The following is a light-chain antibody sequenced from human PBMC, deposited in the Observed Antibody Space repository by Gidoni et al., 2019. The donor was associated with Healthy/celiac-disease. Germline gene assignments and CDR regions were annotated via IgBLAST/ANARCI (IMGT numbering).Light chain of an antibody. CDR3: QQRSNWVWT. J-gene: IGKJ1*01. V-gene: IGKV3-11*01. CDR2: DAS. Sequence: EIVLTQSPATLSLSPGERATLSCRASQRVSSYLAWYQQKPGQAPRLLIYDASNRATGIPARFSGSGSGTDFTLTISSLEPEDFAVYYCQQRSNWVWTFGQGTKVEIK. CDR1: QRVSSY.